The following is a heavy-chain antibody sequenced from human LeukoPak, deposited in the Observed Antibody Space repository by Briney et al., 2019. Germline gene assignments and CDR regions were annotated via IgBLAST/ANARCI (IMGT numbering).Heavy chain of an antibody. Sequence: PGGSLTLSCAASGFTFSSYAMSWARQPPGKGLEWVSAISGSGGSTYYADSVKGRFTISRDNSKNSLYLQMNSLRAEDTAVYYCAKEWQWLVLLNFDYWGQGTLVTVSS. D-gene: IGHD6-19*01. CDR1: GFTFSSYA. CDR3: AKEWQWLVLLNFDY. V-gene: IGHV3-23*01. CDR2: ISGSGGST. J-gene: IGHJ4*02.